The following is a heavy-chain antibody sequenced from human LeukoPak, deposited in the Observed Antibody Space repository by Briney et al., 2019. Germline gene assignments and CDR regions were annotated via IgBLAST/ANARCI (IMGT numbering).Heavy chain of an antibody. J-gene: IGHJ4*02. CDR3: ARVLGYSSSWYPDY. CDR2: INHSGST. CDR1: GGSFSGYY. D-gene: IGHD6-13*01. Sequence: SETLSLTCAVYGGSFSGYYWSWIRQPPGKGLEWIGEINHSGSTNYNPSLKSRVTISVDTSKNQFSLKLSSVTAADTAVYYCARVLGYSSSWYPDYWGQGTLVTVSS. V-gene: IGHV4-34*01.